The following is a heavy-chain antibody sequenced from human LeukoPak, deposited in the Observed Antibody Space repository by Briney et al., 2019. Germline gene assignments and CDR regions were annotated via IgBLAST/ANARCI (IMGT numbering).Heavy chain of an antibody. V-gene: IGHV3-48*03. J-gene: IGHJ4*02. CDR3: ARDLMGWDLHYFDY. CDR2: ISSSGITI. D-gene: IGHD1-26*01. CDR1: GFTFSSFE. Sequence: GGSLRLSCAASGFTFSSFEMSWVRQAPGKGLEWVSYISSSGITIYYADSMKGRFTISRDNAKNSLYLQMNSLRAEDTAVYYCARDLMGWDLHYFDYWGQGTLVTVSS.